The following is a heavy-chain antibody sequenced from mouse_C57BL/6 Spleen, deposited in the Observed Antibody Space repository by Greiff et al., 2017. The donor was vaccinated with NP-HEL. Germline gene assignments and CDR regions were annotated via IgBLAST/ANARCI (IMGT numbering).Heavy chain of an antibody. J-gene: IGHJ3*01. CDR2: IYPGDGDT. CDR1: GYAFSSSW. Sequence: VQLQQSGPELVKPGASVKISCKASGYAFSSSWMNWVKQRPGKGLEWIGRIYPGDGDTNYNGKFKGKATLTADKSSSTAYMQLSSLTSEDSSVYFCARALNWDVFAYWGQGTLVTVSA. D-gene: IGHD4-1*01. CDR3: ARALNWDVFAY. V-gene: IGHV1-82*01.